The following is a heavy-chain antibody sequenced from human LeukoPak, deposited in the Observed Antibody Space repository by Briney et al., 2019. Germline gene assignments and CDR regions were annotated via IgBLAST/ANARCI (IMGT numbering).Heavy chain of an antibody. CDR2: IYSGGST. CDR1: GFTVSSNY. V-gene: IGHV3-53*01. Sequence: GGSLRLSCAASGFTVSSNYMSWVRQAPGKGLEWVSVIYSGGSTYYADSVKGRFTISRDNSKNTLYFQMNSLRAEDTAVYYCARDLEVRLIYDSLAHYGMDVWGQGTTVTVSS. J-gene: IGHJ6*02. D-gene: IGHD3-3*01. CDR3: ARDLEVRLIYDSLAHYGMDV.